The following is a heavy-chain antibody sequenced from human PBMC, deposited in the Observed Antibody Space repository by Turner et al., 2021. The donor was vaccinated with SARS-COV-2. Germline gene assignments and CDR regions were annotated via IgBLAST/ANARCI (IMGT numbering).Heavy chain of an antibody. V-gene: IGHV4-39*02. D-gene: IGHD2-21*02. J-gene: IGHJ1*01. Sequence: QLQLQESGPGLVKPSGTLSLTCTVPGGSISSSSYYWGWIRQPPGKGLEWIGSIHYSGSTYYNPSLKSRVTISVDTSKNQFSLKLSSVTAADTAVYYCARDGGDPPRYFQHWGQGTLVTVS. CDR1: GGSISSSSYY. CDR2: IHYSGST. CDR3: ARDGGDPPRYFQH.